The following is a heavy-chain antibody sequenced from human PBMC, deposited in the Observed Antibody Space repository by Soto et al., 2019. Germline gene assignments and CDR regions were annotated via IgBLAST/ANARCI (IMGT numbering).Heavy chain of an antibody. CDR2: IYYSGST. CDR1: SDSISRSHW. V-gene: IGHV4-4*02. D-gene: IGHD3-9*01. CDR3: ARAKTYYDILTGFYYYYYMDV. Sequence: SETLSLTCAVSSDSISRSHWLTWVRQSPGKGLEWIGDIYYSGSTYYNPSLRSRVSISIDTSKNQFSLKLSSVTAADTAVYYCARAKTYYDILTGFYYYYYMDVWGKGTTVTVSS. J-gene: IGHJ6*03.